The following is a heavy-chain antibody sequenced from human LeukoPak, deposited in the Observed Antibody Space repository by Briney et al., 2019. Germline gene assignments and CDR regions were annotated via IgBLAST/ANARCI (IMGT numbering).Heavy chain of an antibody. CDR2: FDPEDGET. Sequence: ASVKVSCKVSGYTLTELSMHWVRQAPGKGLEWMGIFDPEDGETFYAQMFQGRVTMTEDTSSDTACMELSSLRSEGTAVYYCATTSPGVYYPGIPPRIAYYYMDVWGKGTTVTVSS. CDR3: ATTSPGVYYPGIPPRIAYYYMDV. V-gene: IGHV1-24*01. D-gene: IGHD3-10*01. CDR1: GYTLTELS. J-gene: IGHJ6*03.